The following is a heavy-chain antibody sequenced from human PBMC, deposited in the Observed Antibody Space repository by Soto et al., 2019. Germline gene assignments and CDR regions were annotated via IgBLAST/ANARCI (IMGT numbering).Heavy chain of an antibody. CDR1: GGSISGYY. V-gene: IGHV4-59*01. Sequence: SETLSLTCTVSGGSISGYYWSWIRQPPGKGLEWIGCMYNTGSTVYNPSFKSRVTISVDTSKNQFSLKLSSVTAADTAVYYCARPLYSYGPMDVWGQGTTVTVSS. CDR2: MYNTGST. J-gene: IGHJ6*02. CDR3: ARPLYSYGPMDV. D-gene: IGHD5-18*01.